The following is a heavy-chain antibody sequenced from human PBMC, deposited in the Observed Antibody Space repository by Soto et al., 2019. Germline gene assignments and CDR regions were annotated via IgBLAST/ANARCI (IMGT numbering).Heavy chain of an antibody. D-gene: IGHD3-22*01. J-gene: IGHJ4*02. CDR3: AKARADYYDSSGYPVDY. CDR1: GFTFSSYA. Sequence: EVQLVESEGGLVQPGGSLRLSCAASGFTFSSYAMSWVSQAPGKGLEWVSAISGSGGSTYYADSVKGRFTISRDNSKNTLYLQMNSLRAEDTAVHYCAKARADYYDSSGYPVDYWGQGTLVTVSS. CDR2: ISGSGGST. V-gene: IGHV3-23*04.